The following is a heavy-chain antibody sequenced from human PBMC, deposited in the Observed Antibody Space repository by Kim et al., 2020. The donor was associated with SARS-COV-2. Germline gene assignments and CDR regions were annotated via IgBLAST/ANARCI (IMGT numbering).Heavy chain of an antibody. V-gene: IGHV4-59*01. D-gene: IGHD3-10*01. Sequence: SETLSLTCTVSGGSISSYYWSWIRQPPGKGLEWIGYIYYSGSTNYNPSLKSRVTISVDTSKNQFSLKLSSVTAADTAVYYCARAGQLYYYGSGSFDYWGQGTLVTVSS. CDR2: IYYSGST. CDR1: GGSISSYY. J-gene: IGHJ4*02. CDR3: ARAGQLYYYGSGSFDY.